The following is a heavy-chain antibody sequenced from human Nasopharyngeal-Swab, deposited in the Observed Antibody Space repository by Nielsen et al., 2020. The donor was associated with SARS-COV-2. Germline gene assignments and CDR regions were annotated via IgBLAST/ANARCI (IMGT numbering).Heavy chain of an antibody. CDR1: GYTFTSYA. D-gene: IGHD6-19*01. CDR3: AREPRPGIAVAGKGNWFDP. V-gene: IGHV1-3*01. CDR2: INAGNGNT. J-gene: IGHJ5*02. Sequence: ASVKVSCKASGYTFTSYAMHWVRQAPGQRLEWMGWINAGNGNTNYSQKFQGRVTITRDTSASTAYMELSSLRSEDTAVYYCAREPRPGIAVAGKGNWFDPWGQGTLVTVSS.